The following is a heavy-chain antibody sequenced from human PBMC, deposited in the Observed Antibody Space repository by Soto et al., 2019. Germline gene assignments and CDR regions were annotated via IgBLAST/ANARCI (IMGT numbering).Heavy chain of an antibody. D-gene: IGHD3-22*01. Sequence: GASVKVSCKASGYSFTSWDVNWVRQATGQGLEWMGGIIPIFGTANYAQKFQGRVTITADESTSTAYMELSSLRSEDTAVYYCARDSSGYYYFDYWGQGTLVTVSS. J-gene: IGHJ4*02. CDR3: ARDSSGYYYFDY. CDR1: GYSFTSWD. CDR2: IIPIFGTA. V-gene: IGHV1-69*13.